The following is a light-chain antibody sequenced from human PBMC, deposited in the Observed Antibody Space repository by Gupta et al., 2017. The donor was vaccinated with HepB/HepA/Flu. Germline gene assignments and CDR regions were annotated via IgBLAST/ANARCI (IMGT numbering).Light chain of an antibody. V-gene: IGKV2-28*01. CDR1: QSLLHSNGYNY. J-gene: IGKJ2*01. CDR2: LGS. Sequence: VMTQSPLSLPVTPGDPASISCMSSQSLLHSNGYNYLDWYLQKPGQSPQLLIYLGSNRASGVPDRFSGSGSGTDFTLKISRVEAEDVGVYYCMQALQTPYTFGQGTKLEIK. CDR3: MQALQTPYT.